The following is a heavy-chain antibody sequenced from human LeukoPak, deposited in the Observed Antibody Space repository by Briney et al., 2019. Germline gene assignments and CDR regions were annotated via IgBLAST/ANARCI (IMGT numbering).Heavy chain of an antibody. Sequence: ASVKVSCKASGYTFTSYGISWVRQAPGQGLEWMGWISAYNGNTNYAQKLQGRVTMTTDTSTSTAYMELRSLRFDDTAVYYCARVFTMVRGVIIALDYWGQGTLVTVSS. CDR2: ISAYNGNT. D-gene: IGHD3-10*01. J-gene: IGHJ4*02. CDR1: GYTFTSYG. V-gene: IGHV1-18*01. CDR3: ARVFTMVRGVIIALDY.